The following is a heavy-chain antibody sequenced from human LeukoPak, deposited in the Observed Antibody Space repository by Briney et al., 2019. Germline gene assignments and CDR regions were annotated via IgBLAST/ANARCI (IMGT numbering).Heavy chain of an antibody. Sequence: GGSLRLPCAASGFTFSSYGMHWVRQAPGKGLEWVAFIRYDGSNKYYADSVKGRFTISRDNSKNTLYLQMNSLRAEDTAVYYCANAGLADYYMDVWGKGTTVTVSS. CDR1: GFTFSSYG. CDR3: ANAGLADYYMDV. D-gene: IGHD3-10*01. V-gene: IGHV3-30*02. J-gene: IGHJ6*03. CDR2: IRYDGSNK.